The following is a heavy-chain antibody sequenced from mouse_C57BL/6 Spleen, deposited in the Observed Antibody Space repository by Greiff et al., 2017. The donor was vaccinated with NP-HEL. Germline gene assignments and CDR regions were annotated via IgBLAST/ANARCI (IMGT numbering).Heavy chain of an antibody. V-gene: IGHV1-19*01. CDR1: GYTFTDYY. Sequence: EVQLQQSGPVLVKPGASVKMSCKASGYTFTDYYMNWVKQSHGKSLEWIGVINPYNGGTSYNQKFKGKATLTVDKSSSTAYMELNSLTSEDSAVYYCARCYYGTDWYCDVWGTGTTVTVSS. CDR2: INPYNGGT. J-gene: IGHJ1*03. D-gene: IGHD1-1*01. CDR3: ARCYYGTDWYCDV.